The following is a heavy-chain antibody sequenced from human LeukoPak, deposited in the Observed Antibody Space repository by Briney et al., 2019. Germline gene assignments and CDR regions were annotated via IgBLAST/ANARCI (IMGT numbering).Heavy chain of an antibody. Sequence: ASVTVSCKAPAYTFTEHYVHWVRQAPGQGLAWMGWFHPSSGGAGYAQNFQGRFTMTRDTSISTAYMQLTRLSSDDTAIYYCAIKRIRGNPFDYWGQGTLVTVSS. V-gene: IGHV1-2*02. D-gene: IGHD3-10*01. CDR3: AIKRIRGNPFDY. CDR2: FHPSSGGA. J-gene: IGHJ4*02. CDR1: AYTFTEHY.